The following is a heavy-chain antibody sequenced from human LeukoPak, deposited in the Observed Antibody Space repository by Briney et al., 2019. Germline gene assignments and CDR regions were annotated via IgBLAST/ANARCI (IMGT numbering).Heavy chain of an antibody. CDR2: IYSGGST. CDR1: GFTVRSNY. D-gene: IGHD3-10*01. CDR3: ARGLMVRGVILGMDV. V-gene: IGHV3-66*01. J-gene: IGHJ6*02. Sequence: GGSLRLSCAASGFTVRSNYMSWVRQAPGKGLEWVSVIYSGGSTYYADSVKGRFTISRDNSKNTLYLQMNSLRAEDTAVYYCARGLMVRGVILGMDVWGQGTTVTVSS.